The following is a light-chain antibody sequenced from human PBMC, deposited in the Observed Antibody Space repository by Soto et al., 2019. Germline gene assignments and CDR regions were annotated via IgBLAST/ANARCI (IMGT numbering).Light chain of an antibody. Sequence: QSALTQPASVSGSPGQSITISCTGTGSDVGGYNYVSWYQQHPGKAPKLMIYDVSNRPSGVSNRFSGSKSGNTASLTISGLQGEDEADYYCGSYATGSTVVFGGGTKLTVL. CDR1: GSDVGGYNY. V-gene: IGLV2-14*01. CDR2: DVS. CDR3: GSYATGSTVV. J-gene: IGLJ2*01.